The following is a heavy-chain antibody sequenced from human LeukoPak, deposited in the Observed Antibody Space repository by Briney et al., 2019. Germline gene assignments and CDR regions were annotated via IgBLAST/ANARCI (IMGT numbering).Heavy chain of an antibody. CDR2: ISGSGGST. CDR1: GFIFSSYW. CDR3: ASRDGYNAFDY. V-gene: IGHV3-23*01. D-gene: IGHD5-24*01. J-gene: IGHJ4*02. Sequence: GGSLRLSCAASGFIFSSYWMTWVRQAPGKGLEWVSVISGSGGSTDNADSVKGRFTISRDNSKNTLYLQMNSLRAEDTAIYYCASRDGYNAFDYWGQGTLVTVSS.